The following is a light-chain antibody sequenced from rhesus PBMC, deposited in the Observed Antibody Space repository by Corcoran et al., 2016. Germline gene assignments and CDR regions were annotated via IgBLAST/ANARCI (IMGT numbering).Light chain of an antibody. J-gene: IGKJ4*01. Sequence: DIQMTQSPSSLSASVGDTVTITCQASQGISKYLAWYQQKPGKAPKLLIYDASILQSGVPSRFSGSGDGTEFTLTISILQPEDFATYYCQHGYGTPPTFGGGTKVEIK. CDR1: QGISKY. CDR3: QHGYGTPPT. V-gene: IGKV1-33*02. CDR2: DAS.